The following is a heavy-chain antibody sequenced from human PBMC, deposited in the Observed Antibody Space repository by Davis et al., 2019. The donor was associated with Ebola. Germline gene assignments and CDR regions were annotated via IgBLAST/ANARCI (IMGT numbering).Heavy chain of an antibody. CDR1: GYTFTGYY. D-gene: IGHD4-23*01. J-gene: IGHJ5*02. CDR3: ARAVVTPLAAWFDP. Sequence: AASVKVSCKASGYTFTGYYMHWVRQAPGQGLEWMGWINPNSGGTNYAQKFQGRVTMTRDTSINTGHMEMRRLTSDDTAVYYCARAVVTPLAAWFDPWGQGTLLTVSS. CDR2: INPNSGGT. V-gene: IGHV1-2*02.